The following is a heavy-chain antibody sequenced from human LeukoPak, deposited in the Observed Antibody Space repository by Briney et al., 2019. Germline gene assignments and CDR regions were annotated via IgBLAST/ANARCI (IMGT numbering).Heavy chain of an antibody. J-gene: IGHJ4*02. CDR2: ISSGSSYI. V-gene: IGHV3-21*01. CDR3: VSIHNYAPC. Sequence: PGGSLRLSCAASGFTFSTYAMNWVRQAPGKGLECVSSISSGSSYIYYADSVRGRFTISRDNAKNSLYLQMNSLRAEDTAVYYCVSIHNYAPCWGQETLVTVSS. CDR1: GFTFSTYA. D-gene: IGHD5-18*01.